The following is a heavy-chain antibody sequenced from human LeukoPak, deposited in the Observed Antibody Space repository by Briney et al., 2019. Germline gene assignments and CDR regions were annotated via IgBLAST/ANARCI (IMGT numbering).Heavy chain of an antibody. V-gene: IGHV4-39*01. CDR2: IYYSGST. CDR1: GGSISSSSYY. CDR3: ARRVVVPAAIPGWSYFDY. D-gene: IGHD2-2*01. J-gene: IGHJ4*02. Sequence: PSETLSLTCTVSGGSISSSSYYWGWIRQPPGKGLEWIGSIYYSGSTYYNPSLKSRVTISVDTSKNQFSLKLSSVTAADTAVYYCARRVVVPAAIPGWSYFDYWGQGTLVTVSS.